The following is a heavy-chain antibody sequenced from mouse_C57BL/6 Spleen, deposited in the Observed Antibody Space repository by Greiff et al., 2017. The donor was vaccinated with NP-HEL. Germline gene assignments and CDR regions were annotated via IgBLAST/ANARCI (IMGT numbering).Heavy chain of an antibody. CDR2: IHPNSGST. J-gene: IGHJ2*01. CDR3: ARGYYGSSYLDY. D-gene: IGHD1-1*01. CDR1: GYTFTSYW. Sequence: VQLQQPGAELVKPGASVKLSCKASGYTFTSYWMHWVKQRPGQGLEWIGMIHPNSGSTNYNEKFKSKATLTVDKSSSTAYMQLSSLTSEDSAVYYCARGYYGSSYLDYWGQGTTLTVSS. V-gene: IGHV1-64*01.